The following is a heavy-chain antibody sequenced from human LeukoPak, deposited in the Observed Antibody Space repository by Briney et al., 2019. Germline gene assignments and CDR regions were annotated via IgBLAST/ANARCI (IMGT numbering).Heavy chain of an antibody. CDR3: AKDEGRYYGSGSLDY. CDR1: GFTVSSNY. D-gene: IGHD3-10*01. Sequence: GGSLRLSCAASGFTVSSNYMSWVRQAPGKGLEWVSVIYSGGSTYYADSVKGRFTISRDNSKNTLYLQMNSLRAEDTAVYYCAKDEGRYYGSGSLDYWGQGTLVTVSS. J-gene: IGHJ4*02. CDR2: IYSGGST. V-gene: IGHV3-66*01.